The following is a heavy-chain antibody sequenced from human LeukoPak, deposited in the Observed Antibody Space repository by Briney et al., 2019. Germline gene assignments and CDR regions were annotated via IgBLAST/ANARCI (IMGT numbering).Heavy chain of an antibody. Sequence: ASVKVSCKASGYTFTSYGISWVRQAPGQGLEWMGWMNPNSGNTVYAQKFQGRVTMTRDTSISTAYMELSGLRSEDTAMYYCARKNYCSGGSCYSRGWFDPWGQGTLVTVSS. CDR3: ARKNYCSGGSCYSRGWFDP. CDR1: GYTFTSYG. V-gene: IGHV1-8*02. J-gene: IGHJ5*02. CDR2: MNPNSGNT. D-gene: IGHD2-15*01.